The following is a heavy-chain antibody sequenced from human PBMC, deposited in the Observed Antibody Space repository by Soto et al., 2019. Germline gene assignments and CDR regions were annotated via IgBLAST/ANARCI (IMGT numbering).Heavy chain of an antibody. CDR2: ISAYNGNT. V-gene: IGHV1-18*01. CDR1: GYTFTSYG. Sequence: ASVKVSCKASGYTFTSYGISWVRQAPGQGLEWMGWISAYNGNTNYAQKLQGRVTMTTDTSTSTAYMELRSLRSDDTAVYYCARDHYDSWSGYYKGPSGQGTLVTVSS. CDR3: ARDHYDSWSGYYKGP. J-gene: IGHJ5*02. D-gene: IGHD3-3*01.